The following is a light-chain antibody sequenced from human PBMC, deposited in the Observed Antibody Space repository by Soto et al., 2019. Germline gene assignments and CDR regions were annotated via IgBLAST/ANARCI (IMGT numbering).Light chain of an antibody. Sequence: QSVLTQPRSVSGSPGQSVTISCTGTSGDVGAYNYISWYQQHPGKAPKFLIYDVNKRPSGVPDRFFGSKSGNTASLTISGLQPEDEADYYCSSYTTRGTRVFGTGTKVTVL. CDR1: SGDVGAYNY. CDR2: DVN. CDR3: SSYTTRGTRV. V-gene: IGLV2-11*01. J-gene: IGLJ1*01.